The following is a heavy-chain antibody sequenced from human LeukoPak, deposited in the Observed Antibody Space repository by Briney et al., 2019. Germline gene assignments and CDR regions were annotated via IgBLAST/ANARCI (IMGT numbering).Heavy chain of an antibody. V-gene: IGHV1-69*05. D-gene: IGHD6-13*01. J-gene: IGHJ4*02. CDR3: ASRWSEYSSSYYY. CDR1: GGTFSSYA. Sequence: SVKVSCKASGGTFSSYAISWVRQAPVQGLEWMGGIIPIFGTANYAQKFQGRVTITTDESTSTAHMELSSLRSEDTAVYYCASRWSEYSSSYYYWGQGTLVTVSS. CDR2: IIPIFGTA.